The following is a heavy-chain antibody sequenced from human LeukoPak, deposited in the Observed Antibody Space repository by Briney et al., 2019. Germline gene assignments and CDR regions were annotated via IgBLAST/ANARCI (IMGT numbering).Heavy chain of an antibody. J-gene: IGHJ4*02. D-gene: IGHD6-19*01. V-gene: IGHV3-15*01. Sequence: GGSLRLSCAASGFTFSNAWMSWVRQAPGKGLEWVGRIKSKTDGGTTDYAAPVKGRFTISRDDSTSIAYLQMNSLTTEDTAVYYCSRGSGWLSVYWGQGTLVTVSS. CDR3: SRGSGWLSVY. CDR1: GFTFSNAW. CDR2: IKSKTDGGTT.